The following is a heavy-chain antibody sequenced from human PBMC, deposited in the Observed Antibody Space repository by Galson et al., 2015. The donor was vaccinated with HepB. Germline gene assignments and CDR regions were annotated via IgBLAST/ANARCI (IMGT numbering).Heavy chain of an antibody. CDR1: GYSFTSYW. CDR2: IYPGDSDT. J-gene: IGHJ3*01. CDR3: ARHGPFITMVRGPMDV. D-gene: IGHD3-10*01. V-gene: IGHV5-51*01. Sequence: QSGAEVKKPGESLKISCKGSGYSFTSYWIGWVRQMPGKGLEWMGIIYPGDSDTRYSPSFQGQVTISADKSISTAYLQWSSLKASDTAMYYCARHGPFITMVRGPMDVWGQGTMVTVSS.